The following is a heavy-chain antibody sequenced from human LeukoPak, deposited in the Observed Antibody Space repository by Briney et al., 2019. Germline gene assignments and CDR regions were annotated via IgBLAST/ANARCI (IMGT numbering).Heavy chain of an antibody. Sequence: ASVTVSCKASGYSFTGYYMNWVRQAPGQGLGWMGIINASGGSTSYAQKFQGRLTMTRDTSTRTVYMELSSLRSEDTAVYYCARAYADEVNTFDYWGQGTLVTVSS. D-gene: IGHD2/OR15-2a*01. CDR3: ARAYADEVNTFDY. CDR2: INASGGST. J-gene: IGHJ4*02. CDR1: GYSFTGYY. V-gene: IGHV1-46*01.